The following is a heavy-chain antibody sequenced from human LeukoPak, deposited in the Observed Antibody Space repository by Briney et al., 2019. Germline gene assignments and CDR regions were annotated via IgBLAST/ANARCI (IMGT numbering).Heavy chain of an antibody. D-gene: IGHD3-10*01. J-gene: IGHJ4*02. V-gene: IGHV1-2*02. CDR2: INPNSGGT. Sequence: ASVKVSCKASGYTFTGYYMHWVRQAPGQGLEWMGWINPNSGGTNYAQKFQGRVTMTRDTSISTAYMELSRLRSDDTAVYYCARVVTMVRGVIFAPFDYWGQGTLVTVSS. CDR3: ARVVTMVRGVIFAPFDY. CDR1: GYTFTGYY.